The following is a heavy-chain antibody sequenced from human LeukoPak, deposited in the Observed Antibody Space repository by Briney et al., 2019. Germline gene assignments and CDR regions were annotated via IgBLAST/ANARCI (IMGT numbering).Heavy chain of an antibody. Sequence: GGSLRLSCAASGFIFSSYGMSWVRQAPGKGPEWVSVLSGSGGSTYYADSVRGRFTISRDNARNSLYLQMNSLTVADTATYYCVITAGWTTATDHWGQGALVTVSS. CDR3: VITAGWTTATDH. J-gene: IGHJ5*02. D-gene: IGHD1-14*01. CDR2: LSGSGGST. V-gene: IGHV3-23*01. CDR1: GFIFSSYG.